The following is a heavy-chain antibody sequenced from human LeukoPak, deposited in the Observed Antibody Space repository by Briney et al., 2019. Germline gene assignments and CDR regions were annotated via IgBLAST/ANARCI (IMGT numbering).Heavy chain of an antibody. J-gene: IGHJ6*03. V-gene: IGHV1-58*02. D-gene: IGHD2-2*01. CDR2: IVVGSGNT. CDR3: AASRYCSSTSCWGYYYMDV. Sequence: APVKVSCKASGFTFTSSAMQWVRQARGQRLEWIGWIVVGSGNTNYAQKFQERVTITRDMSTSTAYMELSSLRSEDTAVYYCAASRYCSSTSCWGYYYMDVWGKGTTVTVSS. CDR1: GFTFTSSA.